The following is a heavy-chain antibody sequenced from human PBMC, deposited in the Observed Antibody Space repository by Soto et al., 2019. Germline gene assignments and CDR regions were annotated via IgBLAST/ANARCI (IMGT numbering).Heavy chain of an antibody. CDR2: IHYSGST. V-gene: IGHV4-39*01. D-gene: IGHD2-21*01. J-gene: IGHJ1*01. CDR1: GGSISSSSYY. CDR3: ARLCAYESARILEYFQH. Sequence: SETLSLTCTVSGGSISSSSYYWGWIRQPPGKGLEWIGSIHYSGSTYYNPSLKSRVTISVDTSKNQFSLKLSSVTAADTAVYYCARLCAYESARILEYFQHWGQGTLVTVSS.